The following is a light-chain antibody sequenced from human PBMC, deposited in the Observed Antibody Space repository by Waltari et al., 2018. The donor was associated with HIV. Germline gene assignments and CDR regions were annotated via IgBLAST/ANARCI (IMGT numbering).Light chain of an antibody. Sequence: DIVMTQSPDSLAVSLGERATINCKSSQTVLYTSNNINYLAWYQQKPGQPPKLLIYLASTRESGVPDRFSGSGSGTDFTLTISSLQAEDVAVYFCQQYYSVPPTFGQGTKVEIK. V-gene: IGKV4-1*01. J-gene: IGKJ1*01. CDR2: LAS. CDR1: QTVLYTSNNINY. CDR3: QQYYSVPPT.